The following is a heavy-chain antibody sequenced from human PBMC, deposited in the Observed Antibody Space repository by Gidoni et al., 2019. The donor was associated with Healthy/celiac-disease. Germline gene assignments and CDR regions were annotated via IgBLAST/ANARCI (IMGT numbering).Heavy chain of an antibody. Sequence: QVQLQESGPGLVKPSEALSLTCTVSGYSISSGYYWRWIRQPPGQGREWIGSIYHSGSTFYNPSLTSRVTISVDTSKNQFSLKLSSVTAADTAVYYCARDHDTDFWSGYSLNYYYYYGMDVWGQGTTVTVSS. CDR1: GYSISSGYY. V-gene: IGHV4-38-2*02. CDR2: IYHSGST. J-gene: IGHJ6*02. CDR3: ARDHDTDFWSGYSLNYYYYYGMDV. D-gene: IGHD3-3*01.